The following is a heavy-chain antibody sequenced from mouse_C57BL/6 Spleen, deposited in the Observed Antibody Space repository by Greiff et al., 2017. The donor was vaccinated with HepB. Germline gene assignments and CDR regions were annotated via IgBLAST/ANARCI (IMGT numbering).Heavy chain of an antibody. J-gene: IGHJ3*01. V-gene: IGHV1-55*01. CDR1: GYTFTSYW. CDR2: IYPGSGST. Sequence: VQLQQPGAELVKPGASVKMSCKASGYTFTSYWITWVKQRPGQGLEWIGDIYPGSGSTNYNEKFKSKATLTVDTSSSTACMQLSSLASEDSAVYYCARNGRYAWFAYWGQGTLVTVSA. D-gene: IGHD1-1*01. CDR3: ARNGRYAWFAY.